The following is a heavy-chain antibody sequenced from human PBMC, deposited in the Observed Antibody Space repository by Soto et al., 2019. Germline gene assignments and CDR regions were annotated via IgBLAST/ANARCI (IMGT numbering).Heavy chain of an antibody. CDR3: ATERPYSGYENAFDI. V-gene: IGHV4-34*01. D-gene: IGHD5-12*01. Sequence: SSETLSLTCAVYGGSFSGYYWSWIRQPPGKGLEWIGEINHSGSTNYNPSLKSRVTISVDTSKNQFSLKLSSVTAADTAVYYCATERPYSGYENAFDIWGQGTMVTVSS. CDR1: GGSFSGYY. CDR2: INHSGST. J-gene: IGHJ3*02.